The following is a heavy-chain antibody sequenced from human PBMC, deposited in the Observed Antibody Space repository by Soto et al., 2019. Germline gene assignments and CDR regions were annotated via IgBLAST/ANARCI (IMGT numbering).Heavy chain of an antibody. CDR2: IYYSGST. Sequence: QLQLQESGPRLVKPSETLSLTCTVSGGSITSSGYYWGYIRQPPGKGLEWIASIYYSGSTYYNPSLKSRVTISIDTSKNQFSLELTSVPAADTAVYYCMRDSGNYRTSNWGQGILVTVSS. CDR3: MRDSGNYRTSN. V-gene: IGHV4-39*01. D-gene: IGHD1-26*01. CDR1: GGSITSSGYY. J-gene: IGHJ4*02.